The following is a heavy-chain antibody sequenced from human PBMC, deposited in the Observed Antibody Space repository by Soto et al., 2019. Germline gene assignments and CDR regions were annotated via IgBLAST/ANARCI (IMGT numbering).Heavy chain of an antibody. Sequence: ASVKVSCKASGYTFTSYGISWVRQAPGQGLEWMGWISAYNGNTNYAQKLQGRVTMTTDTSTSTAYMELRSLRSDDTAVYYCARENVVVPAAIPIDAFDIWGQGTMVTV. CDR1: GYTFTSYG. CDR3: ARENVVVPAAIPIDAFDI. V-gene: IGHV1-18*01. D-gene: IGHD2-2*01. CDR2: ISAYNGNT. J-gene: IGHJ3*02.